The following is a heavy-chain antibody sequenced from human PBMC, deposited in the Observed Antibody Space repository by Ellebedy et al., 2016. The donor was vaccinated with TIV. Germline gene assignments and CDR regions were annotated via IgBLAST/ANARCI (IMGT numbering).Heavy chain of an antibody. CDR1: GFTLSDWY. J-gene: IGHJ6*02. V-gene: IGHV3-11*06. CDR2: ITPTGDHS. CDR3: VRGHLALGV. Sequence: GESLKISCAASGFTLSDWYMTWIRQAPGRGLEWISYITPTGDHSDYADSVKGRLTISRDNARNSLYLQMNSLRTEDTAVYYCVRGHLALGVWGQGTTVTVSS.